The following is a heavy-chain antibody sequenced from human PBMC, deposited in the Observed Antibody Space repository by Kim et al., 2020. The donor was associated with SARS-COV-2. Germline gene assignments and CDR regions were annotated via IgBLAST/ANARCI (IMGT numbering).Heavy chain of an antibody. J-gene: IGHJ6*03. CDR1: GFTFDDYA. D-gene: IGHD3-9*01. V-gene: IGHV3-9*01. Sequence: GGSLRLSCAASGFTFDDYAMHWVRQAPGKGLEWVSGISWNSGSIGYADSVKGRFTISRDNAKNSLYLQMNSLRAEDTALYYCAKGAPVGRYFDWRRAFGYMDVWGKGTTVTVSS. CDR2: ISWNSGSI. CDR3: AKGAPVGRYFDWRRAFGYMDV.